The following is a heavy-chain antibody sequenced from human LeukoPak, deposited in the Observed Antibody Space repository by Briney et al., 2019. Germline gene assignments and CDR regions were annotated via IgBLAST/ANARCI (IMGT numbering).Heavy chain of an antibody. D-gene: IGHD3-22*01. CDR1: GGTFSSYA. J-gene: IGHJ4*02. CDR3: AVRPAHYYDSSGYYDY. Sequence: SVKVSCKASGGTFSSYAISWVRQAPGQGLEWMGGIIPIFGTANYAQKFQGRVTITTDESTSTAYMELSSLRSEDTAVYYCAVRPAHYYDSSGYYDYWGQGTLVTVSS. V-gene: IGHV1-69*05. CDR2: IIPIFGTA.